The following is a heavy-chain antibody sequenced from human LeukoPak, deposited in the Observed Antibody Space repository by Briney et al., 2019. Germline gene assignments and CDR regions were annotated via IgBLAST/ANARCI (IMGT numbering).Heavy chain of an antibody. CDR1: SGSIGSYY. CDR3: ARDSGTTGEVKFDP. J-gene: IGHJ5*02. CDR2: IYYTGST. Sequence: PSETLSLTCTVSSGSIGSYYWSWIRQPPGKGLEWIGYIYYTGSTDYNPSLKSRVTMSVDTSKNQFSLKLSSVTAADTAVYYCARDSGTTGEVKFDPWGQGTLVTVSS. V-gene: IGHV4-59*12. D-gene: IGHD3-10*01.